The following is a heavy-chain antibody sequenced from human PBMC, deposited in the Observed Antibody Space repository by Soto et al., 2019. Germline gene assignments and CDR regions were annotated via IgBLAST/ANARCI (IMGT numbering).Heavy chain of an antibody. CDR2: IVVGSGNT. V-gene: IGHV1-58*01. CDR1: GFTFTSSA. J-gene: IGHJ3*02. Sequence: QMQLVQSGPEVKKPGTSVKVSCKASGFTFTSSAVQWVRQARGQRLEWIGWIVVGSGNTNYAQKFQERVTITRDMSTSTAYMELSSLRSEDTAVYYCAADRPLAPFDIWGQGTMVTVSS. D-gene: IGHD1-1*01. CDR3: AADRPLAPFDI.